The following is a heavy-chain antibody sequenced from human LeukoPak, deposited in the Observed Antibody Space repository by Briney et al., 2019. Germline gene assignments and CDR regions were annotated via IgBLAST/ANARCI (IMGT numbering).Heavy chain of an antibody. J-gene: IGHJ4*02. Sequence: PGGSLRLSCAASGFTFSSYAMSWVRQAPGKGLEWVSGISGSADNTYHADSVKGRFTISRDNSKNTLYLQMNSLRVEDTAVYYCAKVHRLVPQGLSWGQGTLVTVSS. CDR3: AKVHRLVPQGLS. D-gene: IGHD6-19*01. CDR2: ISGSADNT. CDR1: GFTFSSYA. V-gene: IGHV3-23*01.